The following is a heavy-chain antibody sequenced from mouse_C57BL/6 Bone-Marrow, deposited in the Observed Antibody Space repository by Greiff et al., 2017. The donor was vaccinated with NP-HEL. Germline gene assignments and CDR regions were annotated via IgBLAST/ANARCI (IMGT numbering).Heavy chain of an antibody. CDR3: NWDDFDY. D-gene: IGHD4-1*01. CDR2: IDPETGGT. V-gene: IGHV1-15*01. J-gene: IGHJ2*01. CDR1: GYTFTDYE. Sequence: VQLQESGAELVRPGASVTLSCKASGYTFTDYEMHWVKQTPVHGLEWIGAIDPETGGTAYNQKFKGKAILTADKSTSTAYMELRSLTSEDSAVYYCNWDDFDYGGQGTTLTVSS.